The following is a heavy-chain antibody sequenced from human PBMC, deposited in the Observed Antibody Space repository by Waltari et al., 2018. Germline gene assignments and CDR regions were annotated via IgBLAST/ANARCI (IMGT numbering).Heavy chain of an antibody. CDR2: INPNSGDT. CDR3: ARSGGGTTTFGVAE. Sequence: QVQLVQSGAEVKKSGASVKVYCKASGYTFTDFFIHWVRQAPGQGLEWMGRINPNSGDTSYAQRFQGRVTMTGDTSITTAYMELTGLRSDDTAIYYCARSGGGTTTFGVAEWGQGSLVTVSS. V-gene: IGHV1-2*06. D-gene: IGHD3-3*01. CDR1: GYTFTDFF. J-gene: IGHJ4*02.